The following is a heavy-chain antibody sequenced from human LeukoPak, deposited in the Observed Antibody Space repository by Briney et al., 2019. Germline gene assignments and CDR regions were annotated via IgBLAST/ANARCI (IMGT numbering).Heavy chain of an antibody. V-gene: IGHV1-2*02. J-gene: IGHJ5*02. CDR1: GYTFTGYY. CDR2: INPNSGGT. D-gene: IGHD2-15*01. CDR3: ARDHCSGGSCYWGRWFDP. Sequence: GASVNVSCKASGYTFTGYYMHWVRQAPGQGLGWMGWINPNSGGTNYAQKFQGRVTMTRDTSISTAYMELSRLRSDDTAVYYCARDHCSGGSCYWGRWFDPWGQGTLVTVSS.